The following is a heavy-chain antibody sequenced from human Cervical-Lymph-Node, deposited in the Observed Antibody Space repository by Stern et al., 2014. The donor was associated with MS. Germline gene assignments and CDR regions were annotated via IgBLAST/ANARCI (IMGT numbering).Heavy chain of an antibody. V-gene: IGHV5-51*01. Sequence: VQLVESGAEVKKPGESLKISCRTSGYTFSNFWIGWVRQMPGKGLEWMGVIYPAASDTTYTPSLQGQVTISADTFISTAYLARRSLKASDTAMYYCVRRRDSAGYDTFDLWGQGTMLIVSS. CDR2: IYPAASDT. J-gene: IGHJ3*01. CDR3: VRRRDSAGYDTFDL. CDR1: GYTFSNFW. D-gene: IGHD3-22*01.